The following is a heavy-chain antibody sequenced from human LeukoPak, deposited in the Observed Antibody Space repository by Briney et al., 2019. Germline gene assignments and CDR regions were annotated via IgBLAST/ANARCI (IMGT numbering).Heavy chain of an antibody. V-gene: IGHV4-39*07. CDR1: GGSISSSSDY. CDR3: ASVRKGYCSSTSCYAKGYYYYYMDV. D-gene: IGHD2-2*01. Sequence: SETLSLTCTVSGGSISSSSDYWSWIRQPPEKGLEWIGEINHSGSTNYNPSLKSRVTISVDTSKNQFSLKLSSVTAADTAVYYCASVRKGYCSSTSCYAKGYYYYYMDVWGKGTTVTISS. J-gene: IGHJ6*03. CDR2: INHSGST.